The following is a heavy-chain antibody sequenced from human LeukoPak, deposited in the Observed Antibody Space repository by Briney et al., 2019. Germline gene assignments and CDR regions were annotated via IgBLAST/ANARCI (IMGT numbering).Heavy chain of an antibody. Sequence: SVNVSCKASGGTFTSYSISWVRQPPGQGLGWVGGTIPILGIANYAQKFQGRVTITAGKSTSTAYMELSSLRSEDTAVYYCARDPGAGIAESGRYYGMDVWGQGTTVTVSS. V-gene: IGHV1-69*10. CDR2: TIPILGIA. D-gene: IGHD6-13*01. J-gene: IGHJ6*02. CDR1: GGTFTSYS. CDR3: ARDPGAGIAESGRYYGMDV.